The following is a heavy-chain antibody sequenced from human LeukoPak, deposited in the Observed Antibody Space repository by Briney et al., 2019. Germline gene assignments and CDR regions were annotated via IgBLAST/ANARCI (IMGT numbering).Heavy chain of an antibody. CDR3: ARILSGYDYFAMVYFDY. Sequence: GASVKVSCKASGYTFTTYYVHWVRQAPGQGLEWMGWINPKSGGTNYAQKFQGRVSMTRDTSISTAYMELSRLRSDDTAVYYCARILSGYDYFAMVYFDYWGQGTLVTVSS. D-gene: IGHD5-12*01. J-gene: IGHJ4*02. CDR1: GYTFTTYY. CDR2: INPKSGGT. V-gene: IGHV1-2*02.